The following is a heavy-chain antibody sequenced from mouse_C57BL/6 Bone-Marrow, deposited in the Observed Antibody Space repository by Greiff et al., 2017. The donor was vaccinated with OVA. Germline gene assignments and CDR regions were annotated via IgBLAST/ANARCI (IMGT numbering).Heavy chain of an antibody. CDR3: AITPLYDGSLDY. J-gene: IGHJ2*01. CDR1: GYTFTSYW. CDR2: IHPSDSDT. V-gene: IGHV1-74*01. D-gene: IGHD2-3*01. Sequence: VQLQQPGAELVKPGASVKVSCKASGYTFTSYWMHWVKQRPGQGLEWIGRIHPSDSDTNYNQKFKGKATLTVDKSSSTAYMQLTSLTSEDSGDYDGAITPLYDGSLDYWGQGTTLTVSS.